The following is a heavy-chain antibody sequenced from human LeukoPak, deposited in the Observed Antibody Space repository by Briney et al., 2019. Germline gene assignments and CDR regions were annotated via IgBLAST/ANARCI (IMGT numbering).Heavy chain of an antibody. CDR2: VFRLQTVRT. V-gene: IGHV4-38-2*02. J-gene: IGHJ4*02. D-gene: IGHD2-8*01. CDR3: ARVLHAPYLIDS. CDR1: DSSITSTYY. Sequence: SETLSLTCTVSDSSITSTYYWAWFRQPPGKGLEWIATVFRLQTVRTFNNPSLGSRVTMSLDPSHNQFSLNLTSVTAADTALYFCARVLHAPYLIDSWGQGPLVTVS.